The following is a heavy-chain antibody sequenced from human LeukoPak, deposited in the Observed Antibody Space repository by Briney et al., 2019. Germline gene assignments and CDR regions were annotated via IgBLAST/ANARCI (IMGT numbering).Heavy chain of an antibody. CDR1: GFTLSSYA. CDR2: ISGSGGST. V-gene: IGHV3-23*01. J-gene: IGHJ4*02. Sequence: GGSLRLSCAASGFTLSSYAMSWVRQAPGKGLEWVSAISGSGGSTYYADSVKGRFTISRDNSKNTLYLQMNSLRAEDTAVYYCAKALAVAGTLDYWGQGTLVTVSS. D-gene: IGHD6-19*01. CDR3: AKALAVAGTLDY.